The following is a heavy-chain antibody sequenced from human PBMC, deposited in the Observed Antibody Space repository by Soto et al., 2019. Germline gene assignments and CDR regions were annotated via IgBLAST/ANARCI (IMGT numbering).Heavy chain of an antibody. D-gene: IGHD3-3*01. CDR2: IYYSGST. CDR3: ARHQDFWSGYRPFDY. CDR1: GGSISSSSYY. J-gene: IGHJ4*02. V-gene: IGHV4-39*01. Sequence: QLQLQESGPGLVKPSETLSLTCTVSGGSISSSSYYWGWIRQPPGKGLEWIGSIYYSGSTYYNPSLKSRVTISVDTSKNQFSLKLSSVTAADTAVYYCARHQDFWSGYRPFDYWGQGTLVTVSS.